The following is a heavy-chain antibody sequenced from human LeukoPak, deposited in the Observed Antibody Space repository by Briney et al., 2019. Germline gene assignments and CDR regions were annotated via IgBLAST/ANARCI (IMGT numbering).Heavy chain of an antibody. Sequence: GASVKVSCKASGYTFTSYYMHWVRQAPGQGLEWMGIINPSGGSTSYAQKFQGRVTMTRDTSTSTVYMELSSLRSEDTAVYYCASEYYDSSGSNEAFDYWGQGTLVTVSS. CDR3: ASEYYDSSGSNEAFDY. CDR1: GYTFTSYY. V-gene: IGHV1-46*01. D-gene: IGHD3-22*01. J-gene: IGHJ4*02. CDR2: INPSGGST.